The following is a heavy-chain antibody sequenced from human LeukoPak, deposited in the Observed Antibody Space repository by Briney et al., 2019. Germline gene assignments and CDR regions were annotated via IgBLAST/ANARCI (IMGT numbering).Heavy chain of an antibody. CDR1: GGSISSSSYY. D-gene: IGHD5-18*01. CDR2: IYYSGST. CDR3: ARRDTAMVIDY. Sequence: SATLSLTCTVSGGSISSSSYYWGWIRQPPGKGLEWIGSIYYSGSTYYNPSLKSRVTISVDTSKNQFSLKLSSVTAADTAVYYCARRDTAMVIDYWGQGTLVTVSS. V-gene: IGHV4-39*01. J-gene: IGHJ4*02.